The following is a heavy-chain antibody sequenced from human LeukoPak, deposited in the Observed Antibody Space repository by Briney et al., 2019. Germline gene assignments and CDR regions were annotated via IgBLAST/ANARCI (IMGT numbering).Heavy chain of an antibody. CDR3: ARAFDI. Sequence: GGSLRLSCAVSGFTFSSYDMNWVRQAPGKGLEWVPYVSSGNSAMYYADSVKGRFSISRDNAKNSLYLQMNSLRAEDTAVYYCARAFDIWGQGTLVTVSS. CDR2: VSSGNSAM. V-gene: IGHV3-48*04. CDR1: GFTFSSYD. J-gene: IGHJ4*02.